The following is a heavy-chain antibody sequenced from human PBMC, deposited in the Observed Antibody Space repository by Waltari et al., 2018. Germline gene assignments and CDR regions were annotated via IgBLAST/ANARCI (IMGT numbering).Heavy chain of an antibody. Sequence: QVQLVQSGAEVKKPGSSVKVSCKASGGTFSSYAISWVRQAPGQGLEWMGGIIPILGIANYAQKVQGRVTITADESTSTAYMELSSLRSEDTAVYYCARDASDCSSTSCYAEAWGQGTLVTVSS. CDR3: ARDASDCSSTSCYAEA. CDR2: IIPILGIA. CDR1: GGTFSSYA. D-gene: IGHD2-2*01. J-gene: IGHJ4*02. V-gene: IGHV1-69*04.